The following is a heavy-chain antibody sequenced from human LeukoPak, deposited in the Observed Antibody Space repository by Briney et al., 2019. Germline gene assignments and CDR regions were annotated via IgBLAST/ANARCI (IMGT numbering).Heavy chain of an antibody. V-gene: IGHV3-53*01. CDR1: GFTFIRNN. CDR3: ATSRGNDYAVTY. D-gene: IGHD4-17*01. Sequence: GGSLRLSWAASGFTFIRNNMSGVRQAPGKGLEWVSVISSGGSTSYADSVKGRFTISRDNSKNTLYLQMNSLRAEDTAVYYCATSRGNDYAVTYWGQGTLVTVSS. J-gene: IGHJ4*02. CDR2: ISSGGST.